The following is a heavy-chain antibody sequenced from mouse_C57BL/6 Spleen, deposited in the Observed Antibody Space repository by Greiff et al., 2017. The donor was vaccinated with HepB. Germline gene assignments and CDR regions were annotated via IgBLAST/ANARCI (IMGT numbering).Heavy chain of an antibody. J-gene: IGHJ4*01. Sequence: EVQLVESGGGLVKPGGSLKLSCAASGFTFSDYGMHWVRQAPEKGLEWVAYISSGSSTIYYADTVKGRFTISRDNAKNTLFLQMTSLRSEDTAMYYCARWGYYGHYYAMDYWGQGTSVTVSS. CDR3: ARWGYYGHYYAMDY. CDR1: GFTFSDYG. CDR2: ISSGSSTI. D-gene: IGHD1-2*01. V-gene: IGHV5-17*01.